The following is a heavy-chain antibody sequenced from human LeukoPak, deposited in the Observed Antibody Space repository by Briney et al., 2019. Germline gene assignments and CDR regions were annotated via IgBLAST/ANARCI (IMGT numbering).Heavy chain of an antibody. CDR2: IRYDGSNK. Sequence: GGSLRLSCAASGFTFSSYGMHWVRQAPGKGLEWVAFIRYDGSNKYYADSVKGRFTISRDNSKNTLYLQMNSLKTEDTAVYYCTTDGHYYDSSGYYSVFDIWGQGTMVTVSS. J-gene: IGHJ3*02. CDR1: GFTFSSYG. D-gene: IGHD3-22*01. CDR3: TTDGHYYDSSGYYSVFDI. V-gene: IGHV3-30*02.